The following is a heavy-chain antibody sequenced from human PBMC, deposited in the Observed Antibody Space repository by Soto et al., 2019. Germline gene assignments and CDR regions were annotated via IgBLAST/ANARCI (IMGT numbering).Heavy chain of an antibody. J-gene: IGHJ4*02. Sequence: QVQLVESGGGVVQPGKSLRLSCAASGFTISTYGMHWVRQAPGKGLEWVAVIWYDGSNKYHGDSLKGRFTISTDNSKNTLYLQINNLRAEDTAVYYCGRDGALGDTAVVDSWGQGTLVTVSS. V-gene: IGHV3-33*01. CDR2: IWYDGSNK. CDR1: GFTISTYG. D-gene: IGHD5-18*01. CDR3: GRDGALGDTAVVDS.